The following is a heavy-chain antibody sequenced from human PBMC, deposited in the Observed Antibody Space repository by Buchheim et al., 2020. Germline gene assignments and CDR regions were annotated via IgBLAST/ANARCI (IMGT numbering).Heavy chain of an antibody. CDR2: IKQGGSES. CDR1: GFSFSSHW. CDR3: ASPLPDNVF. J-gene: IGHJ4*02. V-gene: IGHV3-7*03. Sequence: EVQLVESGGGLVQPGGSLRLSCAASGFSFSSHWMIWVRQAPGKGLEWVAHIKQGGSESSYVDSVEGRFTISRDDATNSLFLQMNSLRAEDTAVYYCASPLPDNVFWGQGTL. D-gene: IGHD1-14*01.